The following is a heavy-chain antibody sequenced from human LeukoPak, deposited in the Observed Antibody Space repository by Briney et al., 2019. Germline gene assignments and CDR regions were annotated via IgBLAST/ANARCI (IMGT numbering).Heavy chain of an antibody. CDR3: AREITMIPADNWFDP. V-gene: IGHV4-31*03. Sequence: SETLSLTCTVSGGSISSGGYYWSWIRQHPGKGLEWIGYIYYSGSTYYNPSLKSRVTISVDTSKNQFSLKLSSVTAADTAVYYCAREITMIPADNWFDPWGQGTLVTVSS. D-gene: IGHD3-22*01. J-gene: IGHJ5*02. CDR2: IYYSGST. CDR1: GGSISSGGYY.